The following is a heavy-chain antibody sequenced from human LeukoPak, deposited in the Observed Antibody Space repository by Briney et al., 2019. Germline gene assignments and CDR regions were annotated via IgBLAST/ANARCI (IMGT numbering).Heavy chain of an antibody. D-gene: IGHD3-22*01. CDR2: IYITGST. CDR3: ARGRGYYQDY. CDR1: SGSFSSYY. V-gene: IGHV4-4*07. J-gene: IGHJ4*02. Sequence: KPSETLSLTCTVSSGSFSSYYWNWIRQPAGKGLEWIGRIYITGSTNYNPSLKSRVTMSVDTSKNQFSLKLSSVTAADTAVYYCARGRGYYQDYWGQGTLVTVSS.